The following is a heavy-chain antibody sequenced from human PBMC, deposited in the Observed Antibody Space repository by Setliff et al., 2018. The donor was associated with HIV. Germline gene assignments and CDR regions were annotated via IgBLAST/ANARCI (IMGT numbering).Heavy chain of an antibody. J-gene: IGHJ4*02. CDR3: ARDPWVRGVIMAPDY. CDR1: GGSISSSSYY. V-gene: IGHV4-39*07. CDR2: IYYSGRT. D-gene: IGHD3-10*01. Sequence: SETLSLTCTVAGGSISSSSYYWGWIRQPPGKGLEWIGTIYYSGRTYYNTSLKSRVTISVDTSKNQFSLKLSSVTAADTAVYYCARDPWVRGVIMAPDYWGQGTLVTV.